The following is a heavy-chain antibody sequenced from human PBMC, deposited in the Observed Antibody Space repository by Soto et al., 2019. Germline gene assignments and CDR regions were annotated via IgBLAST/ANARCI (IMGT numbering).Heavy chain of an antibody. D-gene: IGHD2-2*02. CDR2: ISSRSDI. V-gene: IGHV3-21*01. CDR1: GFTFSTYS. CDR3: AREYTAWPLAYGLDV. J-gene: IGHJ6*02. Sequence: VGSLRLSCVGSGFTFSTYSINWVRQARGKGLEWVSSISSRSDIYYADSVKGRFTISRDNAKNSVSLQMNSLRAEDTAVYYCAREYTAWPLAYGLDVWGQGTTVTVSS.